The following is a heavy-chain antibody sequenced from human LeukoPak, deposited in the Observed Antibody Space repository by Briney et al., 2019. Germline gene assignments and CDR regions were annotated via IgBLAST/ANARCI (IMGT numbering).Heavy chain of an antibody. V-gene: IGHV1-2*02. Sequence: GASVKVSCKASGYTFTGYYMHWVRQAPGQGLEWMGWINPNSGGTNYAQKFQGRVTMTRDTSISTAYLELSRLRSDDTAVYYCARVVKPLWEATVTPLHYWGQGTLGTVSS. CDR1: GYTFTGYY. CDR2: INPNSGGT. J-gene: IGHJ4*02. D-gene: IGHD4-11*01. CDR3: ARVVKPLWEATVTPLHY.